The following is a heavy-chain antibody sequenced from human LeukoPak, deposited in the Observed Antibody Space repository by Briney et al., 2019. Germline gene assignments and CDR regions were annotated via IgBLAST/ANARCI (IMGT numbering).Heavy chain of an antibody. Sequence: PGGSLRLSCSASGFTFSSYAMSWVRQAPGKGLEWVSAISGSGGSTYYADSVKGRFTISRDNSKNTLYLQMNSLRAEDTAVYYCAKFLVVTKGAFYIWGQGTMVTVSS. J-gene: IGHJ3*02. V-gene: IGHV3-23*01. D-gene: IGHD3-22*01. CDR2: ISGSGGST. CDR3: AKFLVVTKGAFYI. CDR1: GFTFSSYA.